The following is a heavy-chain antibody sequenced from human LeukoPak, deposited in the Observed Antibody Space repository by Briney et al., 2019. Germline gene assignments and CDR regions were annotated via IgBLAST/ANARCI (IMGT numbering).Heavy chain of an antibody. D-gene: IGHD3-3*01. J-gene: IGHJ5*02. Sequence: GGSLRLSCEASGITLSNAWMSWVRQAPGKGLEWVALLKSISNGGTTDYAAPVKGRFTLSRDDSKNTLYLQMNSLKTRDTAVYYCAKPDSKTDITIFGVVIQEGSNWFDPWGQGTLVTVSS. V-gene: IGHV3-15*01. CDR1: GITLSNAW. CDR2: LKSISNGGTT. CDR3: AKPDSKTDITIFGVVIQEGSNWFDP.